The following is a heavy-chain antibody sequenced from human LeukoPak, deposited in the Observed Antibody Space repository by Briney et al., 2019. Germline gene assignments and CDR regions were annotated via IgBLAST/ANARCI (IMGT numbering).Heavy chain of an antibody. CDR1: GGSISGSNW. J-gene: IGHJ4*02. V-gene: IGHV4-4*02. Sequence: SGTLSLTCAVSGGSISGSNWWSWVRQPPGKGLEWIGEIYHSGSTNYNPSLKSRVTISVDKSKNQFSLKLSSVTAADTAVYYCARGQYSSGWFPHFDYWGQGTLVTVSS. D-gene: IGHD6-19*01. CDR3: ARGQYSSGWFPHFDY. CDR2: IYHSGST.